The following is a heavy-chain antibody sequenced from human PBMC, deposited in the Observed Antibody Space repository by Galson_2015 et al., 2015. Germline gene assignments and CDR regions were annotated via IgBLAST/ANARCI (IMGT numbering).Heavy chain of an antibody. Sequence: SLRLSCAASGFTVSSNYMSWVRQAPGKGLGWVSVIYSGGSTYYADSVKGRFTISRDNSKNKLYLQMNSLRAEDTSVYYCARDGPFGVVNPSKYYYYGMDVWGQGTTVTVSS. CDR3: ARDGPFGVVNPSKYYYYGMDV. CDR1: GFTVSSNY. J-gene: IGHJ6*02. V-gene: IGHV3-53*01. CDR2: IYSGGST. D-gene: IGHD3-3*01.